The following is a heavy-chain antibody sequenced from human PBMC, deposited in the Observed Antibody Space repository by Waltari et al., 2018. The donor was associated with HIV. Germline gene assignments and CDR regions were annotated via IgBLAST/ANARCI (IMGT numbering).Heavy chain of an antibody. CDR2: ISNSGDII. CDR1: GFTFSDYY. CDR3: ARDRWYYFDTSDYFYDY. Sequence: QVQLVESGGGLVKPGGSLRLSCAASGFTFSDYYMTWIRQAPGKVLNWISYISNSGDIIYYADSVKGRFTISRDNAKNSLYLQMNSLRSEDTAVYYCARDRWYYFDTSDYFYDYWGQGTLVTVSS. V-gene: IGHV3-11*01. D-gene: IGHD3-22*01. J-gene: IGHJ4*02.